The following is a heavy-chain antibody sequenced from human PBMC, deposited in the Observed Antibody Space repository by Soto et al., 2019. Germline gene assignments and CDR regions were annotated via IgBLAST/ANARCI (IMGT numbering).Heavy chain of an antibody. CDR3: ASNSGYYDFWSPDY. Sequence: GGSLRLSCAASGFTFSSYWMSWVRQAPGKGLEWVANIKQDGSEKYYVDSVKGRFTISRDNAKNSLYLQMNSLRAEDTAVYYCASNSGYYDFWSPDYWGQGTLVTVS. CDR2: IKQDGSEK. CDR1: GFTFSSYW. V-gene: IGHV3-7*01. J-gene: IGHJ4*02. D-gene: IGHD3-3*01.